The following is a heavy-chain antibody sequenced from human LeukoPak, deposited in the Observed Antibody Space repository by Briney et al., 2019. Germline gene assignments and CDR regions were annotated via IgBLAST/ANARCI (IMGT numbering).Heavy chain of an antibody. D-gene: IGHD3-10*01. CDR1: GYSLTGYY. CDR3: ARVVRGVMGATYYFDY. J-gene: IGHJ4*02. CDR2: INPNSGGT. Sequence: GASVTVSCKASGYSLTGYYIHWVRQAPGQGLEWMGWINPNSGGTNYAQKFQGRVTMTRDTSISTAYMELSRLRSDDTAVYYCARVVRGVMGATYYFDYWGQGTLVTVSS. V-gene: IGHV1-2*02.